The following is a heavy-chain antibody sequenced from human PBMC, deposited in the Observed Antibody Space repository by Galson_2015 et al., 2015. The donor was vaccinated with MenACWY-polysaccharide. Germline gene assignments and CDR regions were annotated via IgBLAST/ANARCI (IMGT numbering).Heavy chain of an antibody. V-gene: IGHV2-5*02. CDR3: ARRGPAVDFDY. J-gene: IGHJ4*02. CDR1: GFSLSTGGVA. D-gene: IGHD3-10*01. Sequence: PALVKPTQALTLTCTVSGFSLSTGGVAVGWIRQPPGKALEWLALISWGNDKRYSPFLKTRLTISKDTSRNQVVLTMTNMDPVDTGTYYCARRGPAVDFDYWGQGYLVTGSS. CDR2: ISWGNDK.